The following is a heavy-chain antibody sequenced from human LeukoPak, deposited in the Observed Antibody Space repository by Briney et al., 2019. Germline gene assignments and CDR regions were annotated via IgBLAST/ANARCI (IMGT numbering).Heavy chain of an antibody. CDR1: GGSISSYY. CDR3: ARETTVTTSWFNP. CDR2: IYYSGST. V-gene: IGHV4-59*01. Sequence: SETLSLTCTVSGGSISSYYWSWIRQPPGKGLEWIGYIYYSGSTNYNPSLKSRVTISVDTSKNQFSLKLSSVTAADTAVYYCARETTVTTSWFNPWGQGTLVSVSS. D-gene: IGHD4-17*01. J-gene: IGHJ5*02.